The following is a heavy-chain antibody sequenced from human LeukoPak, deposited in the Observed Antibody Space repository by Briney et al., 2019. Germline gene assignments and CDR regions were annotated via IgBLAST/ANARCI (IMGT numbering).Heavy chain of an antibody. V-gene: IGHV4-39*01. CDR3: ARQRISSSGCYYPHWFDP. CDR1: GCSISSSSYY. D-gene: IGHD1-26*01. Sequence: SWAVPLTRPGSGCSISSSSYYGRGIREPPGGGLEGFGSICYSGSTYYNRFRKGRVTIAVDTCKNEFCLKLSSVTAADTGVYYCARQRISSSGCYYPHWFDPWGKGTLVTVSS. J-gene: IGHJ5*02. CDR2: ICYSGST.